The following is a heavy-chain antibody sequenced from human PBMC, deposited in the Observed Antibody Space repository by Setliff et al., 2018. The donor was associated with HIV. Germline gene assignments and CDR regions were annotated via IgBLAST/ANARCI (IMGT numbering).Heavy chain of an antibody. CDR3: ASLITYYDFWSGYYSPIGFDY. CDR2: IYTSGST. J-gene: IGHJ4*02. CDR1: GGSISSGIYY. D-gene: IGHD3-3*01. Sequence: PSETLSLTCTVSGGSISSGIYYWSWIRQPAGKGLEWIGRIYTSGSTNYNPSLKSRVTISVDTSKNQFSLKLSSVTAADTAVYYCASLITYYDFWSGYYSPIGFDYWGQGTLVTVSS. V-gene: IGHV4-61*02.